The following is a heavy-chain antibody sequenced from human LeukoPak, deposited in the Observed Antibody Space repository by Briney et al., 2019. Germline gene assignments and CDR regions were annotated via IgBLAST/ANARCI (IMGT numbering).Heavy chain of an antibody. J-gene: IGHJ6*04. D-gene: IGHD3-10*01. Sequence: ASVKVSCKASGGTFSSYAISWVRQAPGQGLEWMGGIIPIFGTANYAQKFQGRVTITADESTSTAYMELSSLRSEDTAVYYCASPGSGSSDYYYYGMDVWGKGTRSPSPQ. V-gene: IGHV1-69*01. CDR2: IIPIFGTA. CDR3: ASPGSGSSDYYYYGMDV. CDR1: GGTFSSYA.